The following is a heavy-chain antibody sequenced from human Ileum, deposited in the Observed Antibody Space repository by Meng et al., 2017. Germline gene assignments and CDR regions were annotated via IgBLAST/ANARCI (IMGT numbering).Heavy chain of an antibody. CDR2: ISGDGRAT. D-gene: IGHD2-21*01. J-gene: IGHJ4*01. Sequence: EVAPVETGGGLVQPGGSLRLSCAASGFACSAYNTHWVRQAPGKEPESVSAISGDGRATWYADSVRGRFTISRDNSKNTLYLQMGSLRTEDTAVYYCAREQKGDYDYWGPGTVVTVSS. V-gene: IGHV3-64*07. CDR1: GFACSAYN. CDR3: AREQKGDYDY.